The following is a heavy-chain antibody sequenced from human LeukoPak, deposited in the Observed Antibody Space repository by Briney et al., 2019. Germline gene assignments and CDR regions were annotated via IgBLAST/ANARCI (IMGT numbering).Heavy chain of an antibody. D-gene: IGHD6-19*01. J-gene: IGHJ4*02. Sequence: GGSLRLSCAASGFTFNNYLMSWVRQAPGKGLEWVSAISHSGGNTYYADSVKGRFTISRDNSKNTLYLQMNSLRAEDTAVYYCAKEGSSAWYGDPLDYWGQGTLSPSPQ. V-gene: IGHV3-23*01. CDR2: ISHSGGNT. CDR1: GFTFNNYL. CDR3: AKEGSSAWYGDPLDY.